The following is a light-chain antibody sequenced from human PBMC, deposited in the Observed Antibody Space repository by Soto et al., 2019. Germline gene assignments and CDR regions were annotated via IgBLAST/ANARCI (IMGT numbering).Light chain of an antibody. CDR3: SSYAGTHSV. CDR2: DVT. V-gene: IGLV2-8*01. J-gene: IGLJ1*01. Sequence: QSVLTQPPSTSGSPGQSVTISCTGTSSEVGGYNYVSWYQQHPGKAPKLMIYDVTKRPSGVPDRFSGSKSGNTASLTVSGLLAEDEADYYCSSYAGTHSVFGTGTRSPS. CDR1: SSEVGGYNY.